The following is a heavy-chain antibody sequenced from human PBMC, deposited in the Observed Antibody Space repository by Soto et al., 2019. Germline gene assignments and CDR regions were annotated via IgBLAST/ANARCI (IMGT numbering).Heavy chain of an antibody. V-gene: IGHV4-34*01. J-gene: IGHJ4*02. CDR2: IHHSGST. D-gene: IGHD3-3*01. Sequence: SETLSLTCALYGGSFDGYYWSWIRQSPGKGLEWIGEIHHSGSTKYNPSLKSRVSLSVGTSTKQFSLKMTSMTAADRGVYYCARGVDSWSGYLFWGQGTPVTVSS. CDR1: GGSFDGYY. CDR3: ARGVDSWSGYLF.